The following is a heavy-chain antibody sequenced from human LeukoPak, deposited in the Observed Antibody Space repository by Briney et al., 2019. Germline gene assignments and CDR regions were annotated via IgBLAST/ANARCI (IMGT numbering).Heavy chain of an antibody. Sequence: GGSLRLSCAASGFTFSSYWMRWVRQAPGKWLVWVSRINSDGSSTSYADSVKGRFTISRDNAKNTLYLQMDSLRAEDTAMYYCARGTGSYYSLGYWGQGTLVTVSS. J-gene: IGHJ4*02. CDR1: GFTFSSYW. CDR2: INSDGSST. CDR3: ARGTGSYYSLGY. D-gene: IGHD1-26*01. V-gene: IGHV3-74*01.